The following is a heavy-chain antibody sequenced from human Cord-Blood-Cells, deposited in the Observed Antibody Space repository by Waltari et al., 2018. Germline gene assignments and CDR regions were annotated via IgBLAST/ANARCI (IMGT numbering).Heavy chain of an antibody. D-gene: IGHD7-27*01. V-gene: IGHV3-9*03. Sequence: EVQLVESGGGLVQPGRSLRLSCAASGFTFDDYAMHWVRQAPGKGREWVSGISGNCGSIGYADSVKGRFTISRDNAKNSLYLQMNSLRAEDMALYYCAKGTELGINDAFDIWGQGTMVTVSS. CDR3: AKGTELGINDAFDI. CDR1: GFTFDDYA. CDR2: ISGNCGSI. J-gene: IGHJ3*02.